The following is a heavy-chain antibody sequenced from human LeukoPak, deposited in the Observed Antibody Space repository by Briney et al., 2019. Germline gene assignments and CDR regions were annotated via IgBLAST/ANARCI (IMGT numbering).Heavy chain of an antibody. J-gene: IGHJ4*02. CDR1: GFTFSDSA. V-gene: IGHV3-73*01. D-gene: IGHD2-21*02. Sequence: GGSLRLSCAASGFTFSDSAMHWVRQASGKGLEWVGHIRSKANNYATAYAASVKGRFTISRDDSKNTAYLQMHSLNTEDTALYYCTGPVGDWGHDSWGQGTLVTVSS. CDR3: TGPVGDWGHDS. CDR2: IRSKANNYAT.